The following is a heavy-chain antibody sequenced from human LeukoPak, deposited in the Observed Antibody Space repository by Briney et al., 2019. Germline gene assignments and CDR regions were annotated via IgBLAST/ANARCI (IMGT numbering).Heavy chain of an antibody. J-gene: IGHJ6*02. V-gene: IGHV1-18*01. CDR1: GYIFTSYG. CDR3: ARDSTNYYDSSGYYGPYYYYGMDV. D-gene: IGHD3-22*01. CDR2: ISAYNGNT. Sequence: GASVKVSCKASGYIFTSYGISWVRQAPGQGLEWMGWISAYNGNTNYAQKLQGRVTMTTDTSTSTAYMELRSLRSDDTAVYYCARDSTNYYDSSGYYGPYYYYGMDVWGQGTTVTVSS.